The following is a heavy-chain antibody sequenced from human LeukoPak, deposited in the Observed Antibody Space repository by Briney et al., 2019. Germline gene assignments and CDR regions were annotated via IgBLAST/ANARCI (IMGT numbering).Heavy chain of an antibody. D-gene: IGHD5-18*01. Sequence: GASVKVSCKVSGYTLTELSMHWVRQAPGKGLEWMGGFDPEDGETIYAQKFQGRVTMTEDTSTDTAYMELSSLRSEDTAVYYCATRYSYGYGGCLRYWGQGTLVTVSS. J-gene: IGHJ4*02. V-gene: IGHV1-24*01. CDR1: GYTLTELS. CDR3: ATRYSYGYGGCLRY. CDR2: FDPEDGET.